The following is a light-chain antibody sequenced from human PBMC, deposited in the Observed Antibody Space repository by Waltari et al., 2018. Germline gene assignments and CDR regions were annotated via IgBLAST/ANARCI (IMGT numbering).Light chain of an antibody. CDR2: VDSDGSH. CDR3: QTWAPGVRV. J-gene: IGLJ2*01. V-gene: IGLV4-69*01. CDR1: SEHSNYA. Sequence: QLVLTQSPSASASLGASVKLTCTLSSEHSNYAIAWHQQQPEKGPRYLMKVDSDGSHNRGDGIPDSFSGPGSGAERFLTVSSLQSEDEADYYCQTWAPGVRVFGGGTKLTVL.